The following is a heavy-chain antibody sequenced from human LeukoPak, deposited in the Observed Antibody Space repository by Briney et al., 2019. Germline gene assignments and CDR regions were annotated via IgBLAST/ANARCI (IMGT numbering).Heavy chain of an antibody. D-gene: IGHD5-12*01. J-gene: IGHJ3*02. Sequence: ASVKVSCKASGGTFISYAISWVRQAPGQGLEWMGGIIPIFGTANYAQKFQGRVTITADESTSTAYMELSSLRSEDTAVYYCARDQGIVATITSDAFDIWGQGTMVTVSS. V-gene: IGHV1-69*13. CDR3: ARDQGIVATITSDAFDI. CDR2: IIPIFGTA. CDR1: GGTFISYA.